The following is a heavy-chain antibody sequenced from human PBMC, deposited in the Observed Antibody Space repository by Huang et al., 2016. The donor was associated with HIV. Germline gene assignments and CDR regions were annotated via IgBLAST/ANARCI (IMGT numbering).Heavy chain of an antibody. Sequence: LVESGGGLVRPGGSLRLSCAGSTVTFSAYWMTWVRQFPGQGLEWVASIRQDGSEKHYVDSVEGRFNISRDNGKKLLFLEMRSLGVDDTAVYFCATKADAMDVWGQGTTVIVSS. J-gene: IGHJ6*02. CDR3: ATKADAMDV. CDR2: IRQDGSEK. V-gene: IGHV3-7*01. D-gene: IGHD2-8*01. CDR1: TVTFSAYW.